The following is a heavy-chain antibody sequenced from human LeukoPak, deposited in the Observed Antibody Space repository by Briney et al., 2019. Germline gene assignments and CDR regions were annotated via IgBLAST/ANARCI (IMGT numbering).Heavy chain of an antibody. J-gene: IGHJ3*01. CDR1: GLTFSSYA. D-gene: IGHD3-22*01. Sequence: AGGSLRLSCAASGLTFSSYAMTWVRQAPGKGLEWVSGISGNGGTTYYADSVKGRFTISRDNSKNTLYLQMDSLRIEDTAVYYCAKGGRWDYYDSSHWGQGTMVTVSS. CDR3: AKGGRWDYYDSSH. V-gene: IGHV3-23*01. CDR2: ISGNGGTT.